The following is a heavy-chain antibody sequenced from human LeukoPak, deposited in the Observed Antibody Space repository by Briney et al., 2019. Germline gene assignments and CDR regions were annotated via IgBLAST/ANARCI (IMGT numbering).Heavy chain of an antibody. V-gene: IGHV3-21*01. CDR3: ARLVVVPAASGAFDI. D-gene: IGHD2-2*01. CDR2: ISSSSSYI. CDR1: GFTFSSYS. J-gene: IGHJ3*02. Sequence: GGSLRLSCAASGFTFSSYSMNWVRQAPGKGLEWVSSISSSSSYIYYADSVKGRSTISRDNAKNSLYLQMNSLRAEDTAVYYCARLVVVPAASGAFDIWGQGTMVTVSS.